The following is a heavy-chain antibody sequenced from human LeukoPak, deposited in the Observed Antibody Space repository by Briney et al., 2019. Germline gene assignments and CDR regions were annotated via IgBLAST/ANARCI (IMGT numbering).Heavy chain of an antibody. D-gene: IGHD1-26*01. J-gene: IGHJ4*02. Sequence: GGSLRLSCAASGFTFSDYYMNWIRQAPGKGLEWVSYISSSSSYIYYADSVKGRFTISRDNAKNSLYLQMNSLRAEDTAVYYCARYTSNVVGKRHYFDYWGQGTLVTVSS. CDR3: ARYTSNVVGKRHYFDY. CDR1: GFTFSDYY. CDR2: ISSSSSYI. V-gene: IGHV3-11*06.